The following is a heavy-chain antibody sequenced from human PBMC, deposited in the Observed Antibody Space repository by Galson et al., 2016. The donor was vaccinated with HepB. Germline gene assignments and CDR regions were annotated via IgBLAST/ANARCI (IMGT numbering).Heavy chain of an antibody. Sequence: SETLSLTCAVSNGSISSSNWWSWVRQSPGKGLEWIGEIYHTGNTNYNPSLKGRVTISRDNSASQFSLKLTSVTAADTAVYYCATENREYYGSGSYEFWGQGTLVTVSS. CDR3: ATENREYYGSGSYEF. J-gene: IGHJ4*02. V-gene: IGHV4-4*02. CDR2: IYHTGNT. CDR1: NGSISSSNW. D-gene: IGHD3-10*01.